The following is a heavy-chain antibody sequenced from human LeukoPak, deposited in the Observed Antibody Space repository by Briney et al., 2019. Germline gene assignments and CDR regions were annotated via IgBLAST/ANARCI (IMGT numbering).Heavy chain of an antibody. CDR1: GFTFSSYA. V-gene: IGHV3-23*01. CDR3: AKVSCGGDCYPEYYFDY. CDR2: ISGSGGST. D-gene: IGHD2-21*02. Sequence: GGSLRLSCAASGFTFSSYAMNWVRQAPGKGLEGVSGISGSGGSTYYADSVKGRFTISRDKSKNMLYLQMNSLRAEDTAVYYCAKVSCGGDCYPEYYFDYWGQGTLVTVSS. J-gene: IGHJ4*02.